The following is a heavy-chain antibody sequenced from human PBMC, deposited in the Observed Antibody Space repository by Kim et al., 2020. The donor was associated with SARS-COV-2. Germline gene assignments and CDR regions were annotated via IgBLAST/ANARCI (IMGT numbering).Heavy chain of an antibody. CDR3: AVASCYDSSVYSTGFGY. Sequence: GGSLRLSCAASGFTFSSYSMNWVRQAPGKGLEWVSSISSSSSNIYYADSVKGRFTISRDNAKNSLYLQMNSLRAEDTAVYYCAVASCYDSSVYSTGFGYWGQGTLVTVSS. D-gene: IGHD3-22*01. J-gene: IGHJ4*02. CDR1: GFTFSSYS. CDR2: ISSSSSNI. V-gene: IGHV3-21*01.